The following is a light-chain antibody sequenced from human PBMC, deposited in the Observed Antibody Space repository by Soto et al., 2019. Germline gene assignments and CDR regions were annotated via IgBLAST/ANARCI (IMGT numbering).Light chain of an antibody. V-gene: IGKV3-15*01. J-gene: IGKJ1*01. Sequence: EMVMTQSPATLSVSPGERATLSCRASQSVSSNLAWYQQKPGQAPRLLIYGASTRATGIPARFSGSGSGTEFTLTISSLQSEDFAVYYCRQYNNWPWTFGQGTKV. CDR1: QSVSSN. CDR3: RQYNNWPWT. CDR2: GAS.